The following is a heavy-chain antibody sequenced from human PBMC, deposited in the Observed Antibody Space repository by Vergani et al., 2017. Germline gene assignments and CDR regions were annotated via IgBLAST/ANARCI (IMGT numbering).Heavy chain of an antibody. J-gene: IGHJ3*02. Sequence: QVQLVQSGAEVKKPGASVKVSCKASGYTFTSYDINWVRQATGQGLEWMGWMNPNSGNTGYAQKFQGRVTMTRNTSISTAYMELRSLRSEDTAVYYCATPIKEEQPRTGDAFDIWGQGTMVTVSS. V-gene: IGHV1-8*01. D-gene: IGHD6-13*01. CDR1: GYTFTSYD. CDR2: MNPNSGNT. CDR3: ATPIKEEQPRTGDAFDI.